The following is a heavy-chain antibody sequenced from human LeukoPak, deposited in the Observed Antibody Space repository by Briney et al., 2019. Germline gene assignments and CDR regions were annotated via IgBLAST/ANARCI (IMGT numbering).Heavy chain of an antibody. Sequence: PGGSLRLSCEASGFTFSPYGMTWVRQAPGKGLEWVSTISYDSRSIGYADSVKGRFTISRDNAKSSTFLQMNSLRVEDTAVYYCAKDGVAAPSFNYYYYGMDVWGQGTTVTVSS. V-gene: IGHV3-21*01. J-gene: IGHJ6*02. CDR3: AKDGVAAPSFNYYYYGMDV. CDR1: GFTFSPYG. D-gene: IGHD2-15*01. CDR2: ISYDSRSI.